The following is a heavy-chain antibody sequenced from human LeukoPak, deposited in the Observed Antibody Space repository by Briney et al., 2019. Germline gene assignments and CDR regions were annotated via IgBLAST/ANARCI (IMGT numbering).Heavy chain of an antibody. CDR1: GGSISSSNW. CDR2: IYYSGST. Sequence: SETLSLTCAVSGGSISSSNWWSWVRQPPGKGLEWIGYIYYSGSTNYNPSLKSRVTISVDTSKNQFSLKLSSVTAADTAVYYCARATVIRDYYYYYMDVWGKGTTVTISS. D-gene: IGHD4-17*01. V-gene: IGHV4-4*02. J-gene: IGHJ6*03. CDR3: ARATVIRDYYYYYMDV.